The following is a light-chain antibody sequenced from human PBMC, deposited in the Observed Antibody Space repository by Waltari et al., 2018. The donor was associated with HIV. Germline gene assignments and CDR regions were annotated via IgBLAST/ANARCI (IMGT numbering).Light chain of an antibody. CDR3: ATWHTSLRAHVV. V-gene: IGLV1-51*01. J-gene: IGLJ2*01. CDR2: DND. CDR1: SPNIGNND. Sequence: QSVLTQSPSVSAAPGQRVTISCSGSSPNIGNNDVSWYQQLPGRAPKVLIYDNDKRPSGIPVRFSCSKSGTSATLDITGLQTGDEADYYCATWHTSLRAHVVFGGGTKVTVL.